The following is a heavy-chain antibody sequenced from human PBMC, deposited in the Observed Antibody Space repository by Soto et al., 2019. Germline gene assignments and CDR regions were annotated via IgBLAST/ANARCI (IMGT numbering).Heavy chain of an antibody. D-gene: IGHD3-10*01. CDR2: IYYSGST. Sequence: SETLSLTCTVSGGSISSGGYYWSWIRQHPGKGLEWIGYIYYSGSTYYNPSLKSRVTISVDTSKNQFSLKLSSVTAADTAVYYCARVLTMVRGVIGRTYYFDYWGQGTLVTVSS. V-gene: IGHV4-31*03. J-gene: IGHJ4*02. CDR1: GGSISSGGYY. CDR3: ARVLTMVRGVIGRTYYFDY.